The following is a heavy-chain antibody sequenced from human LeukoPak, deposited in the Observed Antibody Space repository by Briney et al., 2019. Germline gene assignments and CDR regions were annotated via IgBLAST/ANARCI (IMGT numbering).Heavy chain of an antibody. CDR2: INPNSGGT. CDR3: ARVVVVPAANMDV. V-gene: IGHV1-2*02. CDR1: GYTFTGYY. D-gene: IGHD2-2*01. J-gene: IGHJ6*03. Sequence: GASVKVSCKASGYTFTGYYMHWVRQAPGQGLEWMGWINPNSGGTNYAQKFQGRVTMTRDTSISTAYMELSRLRSDDAAVYYCARVVVVPAANMDVWGKGTTVTVSS.